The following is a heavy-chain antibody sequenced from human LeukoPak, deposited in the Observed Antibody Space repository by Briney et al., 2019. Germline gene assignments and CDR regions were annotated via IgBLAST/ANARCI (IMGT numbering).Heavy chain of an antibody. D-gene: IGHD3-22*01. CDR3: AGHWYYYDSSGSLEY. Sequence: PGESLRLSCAASGFTVSSNYMSWVRQAPGKGLEWVSVIYSGGSTYYADSVKGRFTISRDNSKNTLYLQMNSLRAEDTAVYYCAGHWYYYDSSGSLEYWGQGTLVTVSS. V-gene: IGHV3-53*01. CDR2: IYSGGST. CDR1: GFTVSSNY. J-gene: IGHJ4*02.